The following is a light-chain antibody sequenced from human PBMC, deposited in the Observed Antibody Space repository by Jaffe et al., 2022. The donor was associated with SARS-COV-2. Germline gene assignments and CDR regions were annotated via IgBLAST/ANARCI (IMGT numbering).Light chain of an antibody. Sequence: QVVLTQSPSASASLGASVKLTCTLSSGHSNYAIAWHQQPPEKGPRYLMTVDTDGSHYKGDGIPDRFSGSSSGAERYLTISSLQSEDEADYYCQTWGTGIRVFGGGTKLTVL. CDR3: QTWGTGIRV. J-gene: IGLJ3*02. CDR2: VDTDGSH. V-gene: IGLV4-69*02. CDR1: SGHSNYA.